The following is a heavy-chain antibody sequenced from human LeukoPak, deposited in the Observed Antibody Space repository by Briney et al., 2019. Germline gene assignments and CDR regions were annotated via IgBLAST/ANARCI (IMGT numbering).Heavy chain of an antibody. CDR1: GGSISSYY. CDR3: ARDSAARKYYYYYMDV. V-gene: IGHV4-4*07. J-gene: IGHJ6*03. CDR2: IYTSGST. D-gene: IGHD2-2*01. Sequence: SETLSLTCTVSGGSISSYYWSWIRQPAGKGLEWIGRIYTSGSTNYNPSLKSRVTMSVDTSKNQFSLKLSSVTAADTAVYYCARDSAARKYYYYYMDVWGKGTTVTVSS.